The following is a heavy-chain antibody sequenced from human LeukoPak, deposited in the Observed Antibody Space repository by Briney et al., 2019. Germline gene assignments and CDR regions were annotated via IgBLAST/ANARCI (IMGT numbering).Heavy chain of an antibody. CDR1: GYTFIGYH. CDR3: ARVNFGDPPGSYFDY. V-gene: IGHV1-2*02. CDR2: INPNSGGT. D-gene: IGHD3-10*01. Sequence: GASVKVSCKASGYTFIGYHMHWVRQAPGQGLEWMGWINPNSGGTNYAQKFQGRVTMTRDTSISTAYMELSRLRSDDTAVYYCARVNFGDPPGSYFDYWGQGTLVTVSS. J-gene: IGHJ4*02.